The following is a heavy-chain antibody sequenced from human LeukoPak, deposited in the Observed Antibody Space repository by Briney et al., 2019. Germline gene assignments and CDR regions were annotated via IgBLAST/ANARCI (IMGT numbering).Heavy chain of an antibody. D-gene: IGHD5-12*01. CDR2: ISGSGGST. J-gene: IGHJ4*02. CDR3: AKSVSSGYYYFDS. Sequence: GGSLRLSCAASGFTFSSYAMSWVRQAPGKGLEWVSAISGSGGSTYYADSVKGRFTISRDNSKNTLYLQMNSLRAEDTALYYCAKSVSSGYYYFDSWGQGTLVTVSS. V-gene: IGHV3-23*01. CDR1: GFTFSSYA.